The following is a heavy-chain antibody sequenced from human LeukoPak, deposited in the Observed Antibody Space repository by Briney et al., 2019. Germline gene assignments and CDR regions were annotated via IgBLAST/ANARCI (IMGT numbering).Heavy chain of an antibody. CDR3: ARGTTGVSPLY. J-gene: IGHJ4*02. CDR1: GYTFTNYY. CDR2: INPSGDRT. V-gene: IGHV1-46*01. D-gene: IGHD1-1*01. Sequence: ASVRVSCKASGYTFTNYYMHWVRQAPGQGLEWMGVINPSGDRTNCAQKFQVRVTMTRDTSTSTVYMELSSLRSEDTDIYYCARGTTGVSPLYWGQGTQVTVSS.